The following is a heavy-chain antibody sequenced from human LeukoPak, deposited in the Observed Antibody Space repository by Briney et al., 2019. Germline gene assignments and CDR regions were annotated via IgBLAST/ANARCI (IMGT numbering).Heavy chain of an antibody. V-gene: IGHV3-11*01. CDR1: GFTFSDYY. CDR3: AKDFFDIWFGELFPGDY. CDR2: ISSSGSTI. J-gene: IGHJ4*02. Sequence: GGSLRLSCAASGFTFSDYYMSWIRQAPGKGLEWVSYISSSGSTIYYADSVKGRFTISRDNAKNSLYLQMNSLRAEDTAVYYCAKDFFDIWFGELFPGDYWGQGTLVTVSS. D-gene: IGHD3-10*01.